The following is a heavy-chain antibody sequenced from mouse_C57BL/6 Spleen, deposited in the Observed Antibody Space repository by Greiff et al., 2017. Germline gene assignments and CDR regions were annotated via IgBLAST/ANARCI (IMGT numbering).Heavy chain of an antibody. Sequence: EVQLQQSGPELVKPGASVKISCKASGYTFTDYYMNWVKQSHGKSLEWIGDINPNNGGTSYNQKFKGKATLTVDKSSSTAYMELRSLTSEDSAVYYCARGYYGADAMDYWGQGTSVTVSS. D-gene: IGHD1-1*01. J-gene: IGHJ4*01. V-gene: IGHV1-26*01. CDR1: GYTFTDYY. CDR2: INPNNGGT. CDR3: ARGYYGADAMDY.